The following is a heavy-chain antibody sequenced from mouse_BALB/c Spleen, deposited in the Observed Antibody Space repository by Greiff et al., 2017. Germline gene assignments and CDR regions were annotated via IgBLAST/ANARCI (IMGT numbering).Heavy chain of an antibody. J-gene: IGHJ4*01. CDR1: GFTFTDYY. Sequence: EVKLVESGGGLVQPGGSLRLSCATSGFTFTDYYMSWVRQPPGKALEWLGFIRNKANGYTTEYSASVKGRFTISRDNSQSILYLQMNTLRAEDSATYYCARDRGLYYYGSGPHYYAMDYWGQGTSVTVSS. V-gene: IGHV7-3*02. D-gene: IGHD1-1*01. CDR3: ARDRGLYYYGSGPHYYAMDY. CDR2: IRNKANGYTT.